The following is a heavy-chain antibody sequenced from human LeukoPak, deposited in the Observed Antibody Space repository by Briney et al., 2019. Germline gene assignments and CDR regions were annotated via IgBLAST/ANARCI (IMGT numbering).Heavy chain of an antibody. J-gene: IGHJ4*02. D-gene: IGHD6-13*01. CDR2: ISGSGGST. Sequence: GGSLRLSCAASGFTFSSYAMSWVRQAPGKGLEWVSAISGSGGSTYYADSVKGRFTISRDNSKNTLYLQMNSLRAEDTAVYYCARPPPYSSSWRYPFFDYWGRGTLVTVSS. V-gene: IGHV3-23*01. CDR1: GFTFSSYA. CDR3: ARPPPYSSSWRYPFFDY.